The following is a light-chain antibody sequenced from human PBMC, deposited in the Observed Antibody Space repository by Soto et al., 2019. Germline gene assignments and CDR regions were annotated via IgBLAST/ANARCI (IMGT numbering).Light chain of an antibody. V-gene: IGLV2-8*01. CDR3: LAYAGRNTLV. CDR2: EVN. CDR1: SRDIGGYDF. J-gene: IGLJ1*01. Sequence: QSALTQPPSASGSPGQSVTISCTGTSRDIGGYDFVSWYQQYPGKAPQLIISEVNQRPSGVPDRFSGSKSGNTASLTISGLQSEDEADYYCLAYAGRNTLVFGTGTKVTVL.